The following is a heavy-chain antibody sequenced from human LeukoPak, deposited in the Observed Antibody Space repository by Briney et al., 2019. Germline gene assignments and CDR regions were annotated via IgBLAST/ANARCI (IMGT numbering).Heavy chain of an antibody. CDR2: VIPILGAT. CDR3: ARDDGSATMGFDS. CDR1: GTTFSRSA. J-gene: IGHJ4*02. Sequence: SVKVSCKASGTTFSRSAISWVRQAPGQGLEWLGGVIPILGATNYAQKFRDRVSITTDESTSTAYMEVTSLRSVDTAVYYCARDDGSATMGFDSWGQGTLVTVSS. D-gene: IGHD1-26*01. V-gene: IGHV1-69*05.